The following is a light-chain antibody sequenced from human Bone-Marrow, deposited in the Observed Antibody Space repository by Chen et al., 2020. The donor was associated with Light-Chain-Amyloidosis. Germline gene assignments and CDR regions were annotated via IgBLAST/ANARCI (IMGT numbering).Light chain of an antibody. Sequence: SYVLTQPPSVSVSPGTTARITCGGNHIGSKPVHWYQQKPGQAPVLAIYNDSDRPSGIPERFAGSNSGNPATLTLSRVVGGDEADYYCQVRDSRSDQVVFGGGTKLTVL. CDR2: NDS. CDR1: HIGSKP. J-gene: IGLJ2*01. CDR3: QVRDSRSDQVV. V-gene: IGLV3-21*04.